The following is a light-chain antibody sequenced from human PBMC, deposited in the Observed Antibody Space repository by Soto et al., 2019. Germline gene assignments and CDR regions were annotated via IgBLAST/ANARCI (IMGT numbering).Light chain of an antibody. CDR2: DVS. V-gene: IGLV2-14*01. J-gene: IGLJ1*01. Sequence: QSVLTQPASVSGSPGQSITISCTGTNIDVGGYNYVSWYQQHPGKAPRLIISDVSNRPSGVSNRFSGSKSGNTASLTISGLQAEDEADYYCNSYRTTSARYVFGTGPKVTVL. CDR3: NSYRTTSARYV. CDR1: NIDVGGYNY.